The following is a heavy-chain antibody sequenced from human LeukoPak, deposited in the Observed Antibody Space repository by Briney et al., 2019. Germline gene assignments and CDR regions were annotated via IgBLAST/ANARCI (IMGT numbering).Heavy chain of an antibody. CDR3: DFDYYDSSGLFDI. CDR1: GFTFSSYG. V-gene: IGHV3-30*02. Sequence: PGGSLRLSCAASGFTFSSYGMHWVRQAPGKGLEWVAFIRYDGSNKYYADSVKGRFTISRDNSKNTLYLQMNSLRAEDTAVYYCDFDYYDSSGLFDIWGQGTMVTVSS. D-gene: IGHD3-22*01. J-gene: IGHJ3*02. CDR2: IRYDGSNK.